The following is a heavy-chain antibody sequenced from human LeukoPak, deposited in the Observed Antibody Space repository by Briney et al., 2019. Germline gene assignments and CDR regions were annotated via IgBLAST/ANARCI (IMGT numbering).Heavy chain of an antibody. CDR1: GGSFSGYY. Sequence: SETLSLTCAVYGGSFSGYYWSWIRQPPGKGLEWIGEINHSGSTNYNPSLKSRVTISVDTSKNQFSLKLSSVTAADTAVYYCASSVGARAARKTYYFDYWGQGTLVTVSS. V-gene: IGHV4-34*01. CDR3: ASSVGARAARKTYYFDY. CDR2: INHSGST. D-gene: IGHD6-6*01. J-gene: IGHJ4*02.